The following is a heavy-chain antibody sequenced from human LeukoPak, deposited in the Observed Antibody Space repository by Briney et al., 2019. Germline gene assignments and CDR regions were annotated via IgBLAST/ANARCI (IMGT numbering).Heavy chain of an antibody. Sequence: GGSLRLSCAASGFTFSSYGMHWVRQAPGKGLERVAVIWYDGSNKYYADSVKGRFTISRDNSKNTLYLQMNSLRAEDTAVYYCARDPSYDFWSGYLNYYYYGMDVWGQGTTVTVSS. V-gene: IGHV3-33*01. CDR3: ARDPSYDFWSGYLNYYYYGMDV. CDR1: GFTFSSYG. CDR2: IWYDGSNK. J-gene: IGHJ6*02. D-gene: IGHD3-3*01.